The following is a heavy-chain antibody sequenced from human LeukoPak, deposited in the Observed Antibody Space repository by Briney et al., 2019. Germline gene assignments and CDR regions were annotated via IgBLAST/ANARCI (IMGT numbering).Heavy chain of an antibody. Sequence: SETLSLTCTVSGGSISSSDYHWGCIRQPPGKGLEWIGTIYYSGSTYYNPSLKSRVTMSVDTSKNQFSLKLSSVTAADTAVYYCARYSTTGDAFDIWGQETMVTVSS. CDR3: ARYSTTGDAFDI. D-gene: IGHD4-11*01. CDR1: GGSISSSDYH. V-gene: IGHV4-39*01. CDR2: IYYSGST. J-gene: IGHJ3*02.